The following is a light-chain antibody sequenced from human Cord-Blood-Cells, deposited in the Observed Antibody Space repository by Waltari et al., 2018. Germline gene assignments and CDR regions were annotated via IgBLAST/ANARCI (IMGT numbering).Light chain of an antibody. CDR1: QSVSST. CDR2: GAS. J-gene: IGKJ1*01. Sequence: EIVMTQSPATLSVPPGERAPLSCRASQSVSSTLAWYQQKPGQAPRLLIFGASTRATCIPARFSGSGSGAEFSLTNSSLESEDFAGYYCQQYNNWPPWTFGQGTKVEIK. CDR3: QQYNNWPPWT. V-gene: IGKV3-15*01.